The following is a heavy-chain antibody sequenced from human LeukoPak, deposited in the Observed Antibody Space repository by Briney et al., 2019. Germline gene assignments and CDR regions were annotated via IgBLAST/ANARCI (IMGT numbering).Heavy chain of an antibody. CDR2: INPNSGGT. CDR1: GYTFSDYF. CDR3: TRARQRATGSYSSLVY. Sequence: ASVKVSCKASGYTFSDYFIHWVRQAPGQGLEWMGWINPNSGGTDYAQKFQGRVTMTRDTSISTAYMELSRLTPDDTAVYYCTRARQRATGSYSSLVYRGQGTLVTVSS. D-gene: IGHD1-26*01. J-gene: IGHJ4*02. V-gene: IGHV1-2*02.